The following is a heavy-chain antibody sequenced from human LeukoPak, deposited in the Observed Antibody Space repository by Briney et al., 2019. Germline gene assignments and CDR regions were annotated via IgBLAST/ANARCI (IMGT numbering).Heavy chain of an antibody. CDR2: IWYDGSNK. CDR1: GFTFSSYG. V-gene: IGHV3-33*01. D-gene: IGHD2-2*01. CDR3: AREGRVVPAAMRNYYYGMDV. J-gene: IGHJ6*04. Sequence: PGGSLRLSCAASGFTFSSYGMHWVRQAPGKGLEWVAVIWYDGSNKYYADSVKGRFTISRDNSKNTLYLQMNSLRAEDTAVHYCAREGRVVPAAMRNYYYGMDVWGKGTTVTVSS.